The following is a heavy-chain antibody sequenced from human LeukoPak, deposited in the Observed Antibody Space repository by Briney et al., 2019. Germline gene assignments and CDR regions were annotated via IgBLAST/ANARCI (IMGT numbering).Heavy chain of an antibody. Sequence: RTSETLSLTCTVSGGSISSYFWSWIRQPPGKGLEWIGYIYYSGSTNYNPSLRSRVTMSVDTSNNQFSLKLNSLTAADTAVYYCARSEGAMKGYFDYWGQGTLVTVSS. CDR2: IYYSGST. J-gene: IGHJ4*02. CDR3: ARSEGAMKGYFDY. D-gene: IGHD3-16*01. V-gene: IGHV4-59*01. CDR1: GGSISSYF.